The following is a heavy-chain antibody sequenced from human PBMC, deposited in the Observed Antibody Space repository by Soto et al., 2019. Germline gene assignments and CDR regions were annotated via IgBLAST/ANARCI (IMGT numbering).Heavy chain of an antibody. CDR3: ARVLPPYDP. Sequence: QVQRVQSGAEVKKPGASVKVSCKASGYTFTSYGISWVRQAPGQGLEWMGWINAYNGNTNYAQKLQGRVTMTTDTDTSTAYMELRSLRYDETAVYYCARVLPPYDPWGQGTLVTVSS. V-gene: IGHV1-18*01. CDR1: GYTFTSYG. J-gene: IGHJ5*02. CDR2: INAYNGNT.